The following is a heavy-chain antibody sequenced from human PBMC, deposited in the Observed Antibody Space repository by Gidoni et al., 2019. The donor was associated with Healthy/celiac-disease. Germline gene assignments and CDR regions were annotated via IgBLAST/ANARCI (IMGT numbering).Heavy chain of an antibody. CDR2: IYTSGST. V-gene: IGHV4-61*02. D-gene: IGHD4-17*01. CDR3: ARSDYGTLQVCFDI. Sequence: QVQLQESGPGLVKPSQTLSLTCTVSGGSISSGSYYWSWIRQPAGKGLEWIGRIYTSGSTNYNPSLKSRVTISVDTSKNQFSLKLSSVTAADTAVYYCARSDYGTLQVCFDIWGQGTMVTVSS. J-gene: IGHJ3*02. CDR1: GGSISSGSYY.